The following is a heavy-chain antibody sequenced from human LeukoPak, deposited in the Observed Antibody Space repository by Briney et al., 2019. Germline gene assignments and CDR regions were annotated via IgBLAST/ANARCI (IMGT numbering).Heavy chain of an antibody. CDR1: GYTFTSCA. V-gene: IGHV1-3*01. J-gene: IGHJ5*02. CDR3: ARDRGVVVVAATENWFDP. D-gene: IGHD2-15*01. Sequence: ASVKVSCKASGYTFTSCAMHWVRQAPGQRLEWMGWINAGNGNTKYSQKFQGRVTITRDTSASTAYMELSSLRSEDTAVYYCARDRGVVVVAATENWFDPWGQGTLVTVSS. CDR2: INAGNGNT.